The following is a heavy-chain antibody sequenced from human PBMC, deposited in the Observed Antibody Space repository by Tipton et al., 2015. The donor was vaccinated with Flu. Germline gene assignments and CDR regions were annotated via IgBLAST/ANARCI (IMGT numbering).Heavy chain of an antibody. CDR2: IYYSGST. J-gene: IGHJ6*02. D-gene: IGHD1-26*01. CDR3: ARHGIYSGSYLWYYYYGMDV. Sequence: GLVKPSETLSLTCTVSGGSISSYYWSWIRQPPGKGLEWIGYIYYSGSTNYNPSLKSRVTISVDTSKNQFSLKLSSVTAADTAVYYCARHGIYSGSYLWYYYYGMDVWGQGTTVTVSS. V-gene: IGHV4-59*08. CDR1: GGSISSYY.